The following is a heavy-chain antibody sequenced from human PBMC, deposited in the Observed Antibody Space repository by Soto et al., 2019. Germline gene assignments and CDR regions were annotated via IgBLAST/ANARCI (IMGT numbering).Heavy chain of an antibody. D-gene: IGHD3-22*01. CDR2: INTNTGNP. CDR3: ARLKPYYYDSSGYGDAFDI. V-gene: IGHV7-4-1*01. Sequence: QVQLVQSGSELKKPGASVKVSCKASGYTFTSYAMNWVRQAPGQGLEWMGWINTNTGNPTYAQGFTGRFVFSLDTYVSTAYLQICSLKAEDTAVYYCARLKPYYYDSSGYGDAFDIWGQGTMVTVSS. CDR1: GYTFTSYA. J-gene: IGHJ3*02.